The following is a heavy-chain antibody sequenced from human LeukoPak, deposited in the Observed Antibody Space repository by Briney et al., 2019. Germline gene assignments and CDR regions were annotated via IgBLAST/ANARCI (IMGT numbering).Heavy chain of an antibody. Sequence: SETLSLTCTVSGASISTYYWSWIRQPPGKGLEWIGYIYYSGSTNHNPSLKSRLTISVDTSKNQFSLKLNSVTATDTAVYYCARGANWFDPWGQGTLVTVSS. CDR2: IYYSGST. J-gene: IGHJ5*02. CDR1: GASISTYY. CDR3: ARGANWFDP. V-gene: IGHV4-59*01.